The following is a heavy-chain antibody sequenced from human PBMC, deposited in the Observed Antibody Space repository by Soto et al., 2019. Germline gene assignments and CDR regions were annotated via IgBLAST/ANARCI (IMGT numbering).Heavy chain of an antibody. Sequence: QLRLQESGPGLVKPSETLSLTCTVSGGSISSRGYYWGWIRQPPGKGLEWSGTIHYSGSTYYNPSLKSRVTISVDTFKNQFSLKLSSVTAADTAVYYCATSNWFDPWGQGTLVTVSS. CDR2: IHYSGST. V-gene: IGHV4-39*01. CDR1: GGSISSRGYY. CDR3: ATSNWFDP. J-gene: IGHJ5*02.